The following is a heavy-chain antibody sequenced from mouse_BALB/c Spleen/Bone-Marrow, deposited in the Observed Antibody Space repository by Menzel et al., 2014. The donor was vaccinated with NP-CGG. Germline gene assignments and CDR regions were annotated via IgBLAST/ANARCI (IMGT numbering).Heavy chain of an antibody. Sequence: EVKVEESGGGLVKPGGSLKLSCAASGFSFSSYSMSWVRQTPEKRLEWVATISSGGHDTYYPDSVKGRFTISRDNAKNTLYLQMSSLKSEDTAMYYCSKDGGYDYSYYFDYWGQGTTLTVSS. CDR2: ISSGGHDT. CDR1: GFSFSSYS. CDR3: SKDGGYDYSYYFDY. V-gene: IGHV5-6-4*01. D-gene: IGHD2-4*01. J-gene: IGHJ2*01.